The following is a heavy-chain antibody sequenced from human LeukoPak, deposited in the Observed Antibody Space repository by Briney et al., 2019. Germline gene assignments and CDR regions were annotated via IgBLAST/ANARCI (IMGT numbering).Heavy chain of an antibody. CDR3: ARVLYYYDSSGYWPQAFDI. CDR1: GFTFSSYS. Sequence: GGSLRLSCAASGFTFSSYSMNWVRQAPGKGLEWVSSISSSSSYIYCADSVKGRFTISRDNAKNSLYLQMNSLRAEDTAVYYCARVLYYYDSSGYWPQAFDIWGQGTMVTVSS. V-gene: IGHV3-21*01. J-gene: IGHJ3*02. CDR2: ISSSSSYI. D-gene: IGHD3-22*01.